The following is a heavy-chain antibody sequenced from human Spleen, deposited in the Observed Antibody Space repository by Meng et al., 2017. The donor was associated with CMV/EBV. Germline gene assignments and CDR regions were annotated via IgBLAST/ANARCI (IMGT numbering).Heavy chain of an antibody. D-gene: IGHD3-3*01. CDR3: ARGGTFGVVNWFDP. CDR2: IYYSGST. CDR1: GGSVSSGSYY. V-gene: IGHV4-61*01. J-gene: IGHJ5*01. Sequence: GSLRLSCTVSGGSVSSGSYYWSWIRQPPGKGLEWIGYIYYSGSTNYNPSLKSRVTISVDTSKNQFSLKLSSVAAADTAVYYCARGGTFGVVNWFDPWGQGTTVTVSS.